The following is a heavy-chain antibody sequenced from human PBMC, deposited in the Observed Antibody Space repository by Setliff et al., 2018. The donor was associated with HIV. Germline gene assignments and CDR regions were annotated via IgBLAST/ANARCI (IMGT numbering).Heavy chain of an antibody. J-gene: IGHJ5*02. CDR1: GASISSSSHH. D-gene: IGHD3-3*01. V-gene: IGHV4-39*01. Sequence: PSETLSLTCTVSGASISSSSHHWAWIRQPPGKGLEYIGNIYYTGSTHHHPSLESRVATSVHTSKNQFSLKLSSVTAADTAVYYCARVPAAGVSGRPDLYHWFDPWGQGTLVTVSS. CDR3: ARVPAAGVSGRPDLYHWFDP. CDR2: IYYTGST.